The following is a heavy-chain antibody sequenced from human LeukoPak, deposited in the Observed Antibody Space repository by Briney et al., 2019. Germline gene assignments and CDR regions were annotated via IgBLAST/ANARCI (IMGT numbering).Heavy chain of an antibody. D-gene: IGHD4-17*01. Sequence: ASVKVACEASGYTLTSYGINWMRQAPGQGLEWMGWISTQSGNTNYAQKVQGRLTLTTDRSTNTAYMELRSLRSDDTAVYYCARGAYGDKWGQGTMVTVSS. CDR1: GYTLTSYG. CDR3: ARGAYGDK. CDR2: ISTQSGNT. V-gene: IGHV1-18*01. J-gene: IGHJ4*02.